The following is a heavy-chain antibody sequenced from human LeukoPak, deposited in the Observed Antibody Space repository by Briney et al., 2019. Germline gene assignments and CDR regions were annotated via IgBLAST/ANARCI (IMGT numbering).Heavy chain of an antibody. Sequence: PGGSLRLSCAASGFTFSSYAMHWVRQAPGKGLEWVAVISYDGSNKYYADSVKGRFTISRDNSKNTLYLQMNSLRAEDTAVYYCASSYSNYEDWFDPWGQGTLVTVSS. V-gene: IGHV3-30-3*01. CDR3: ASSYSNYEDWFDP. D-gene: IGHD4-11*01. CDR2: ISYDGSNK. J-gene: IGHJ5*02. CDR1: GFTFSSYA.